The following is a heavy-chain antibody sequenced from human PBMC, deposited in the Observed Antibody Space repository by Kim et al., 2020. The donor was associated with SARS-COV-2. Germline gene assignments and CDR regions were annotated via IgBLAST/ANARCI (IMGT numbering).Heavy chain of an antibody. CDR2: MSYDGSDT. V-gene: IGHV3-30*04. CDR1: GFTFSNYA. Sequence: GGSLRLSCAASGFTFSNYAMHWVRQAPGKGLEWVAVMSYDGSDTYYADSVKGRFTISRDNSKNTLYLQMSSLRAEDTAVYYCARERGSITMMLGPDFDYRGRGALVTVSS. J-gene: IGHJ4*02. D-gene: IGHD3-22*01. CDR3: ARERGSITMMLGPDFDY.